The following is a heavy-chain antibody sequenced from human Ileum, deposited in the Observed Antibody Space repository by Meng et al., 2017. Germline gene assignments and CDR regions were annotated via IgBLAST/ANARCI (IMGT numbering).Heavy chain of an antibody. J-gene: IGHJ4*02. V-gene: IGHV4-34*01. D-gene: IGHD3-22*01. CDR1: GGSVSGFY. CDR2: INHGGGT. Sequence: QVQLKRWGSQLLRPSAPRSPACAVYGGSVSGFYWSWIRQSPEKGLEWIGEINHGGGTNYNPSLSSRVTISVDTSKNQFSLKVNSVTAADTAFYYCARVDFRGDSRDSSGLGLWGQGTLVTVSS. CDR3: ARVDFRGDSRDSSGLGL.